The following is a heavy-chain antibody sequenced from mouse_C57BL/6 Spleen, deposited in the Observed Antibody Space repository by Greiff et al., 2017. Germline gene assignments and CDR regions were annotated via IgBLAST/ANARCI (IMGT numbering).Heavy chain of an antibody. V-gene: IGHV5-12*01. J-gene: IGHJ4*01. D-gene: IGHD6-2*01. CDR2: ISNGGGST. Sequence: EVNLVESGGGLVQPGGSLKLSCAASGFTFSDYYMYWVRQTPEKRLEWVAYISNGGGSTYYPDTVKGRFTISRDNAKNTLYLQMSRLKSEDTAMYYCARHESGLAMDYWGQGTSVTVSS. CDR1: GFTFSDYY. CDR3: ARHESGLAMDY.